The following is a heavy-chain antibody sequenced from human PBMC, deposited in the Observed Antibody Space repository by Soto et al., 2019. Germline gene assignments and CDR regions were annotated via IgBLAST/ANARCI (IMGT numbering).Heavy chain of an antibody. D-gene: IGHD3-3*01. J-gene: IGHJ6*02. CDR2: IYHSGST. CDR1: GGSISSSNW. V-gene: IGHV4-4*02. CDR3: ASGYYDFWSGYLSYYYYGMDV. Sequence: SETLSLTCAVSGGSISSSNWRSWVRQPPGKGLEWIGEIYHSGSTNYNPSLKSRVTISVDKSKNQFSLKLSSVTAADTAVYYCASGYYDFWSGYLSYYYYGMDVWGQGTTVTVSS.